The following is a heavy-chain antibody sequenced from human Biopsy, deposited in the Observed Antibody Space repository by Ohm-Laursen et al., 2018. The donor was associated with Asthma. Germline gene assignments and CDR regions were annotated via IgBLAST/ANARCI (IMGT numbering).Heavy chain of an antibody. V-gene: IGHV3-30*03. CDR3: ARDVMEWYLPAFDF. J-gene: IGHJ4*02. CDR2: ISFDGSNK. CDR1: GFTFSSFG. D-gene: IGHD3-3*01. Sequence: SLRLSCAASGFTFSSFGMHWVRQTPAKGLEWVAVISFDGSNKYYADSVNGRFTVSRDDSKNTLYLQMNSLRPDDTAVYYCARDVMEWYLPAFDFWGQGTLVTVSS.